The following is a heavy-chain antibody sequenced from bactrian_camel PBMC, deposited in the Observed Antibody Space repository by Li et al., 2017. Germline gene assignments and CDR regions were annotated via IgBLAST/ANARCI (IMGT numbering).Heavy chain of an antibody. V-gene: IGHV3S1*01. CDR2: MISTGGRT. CDR3: ARRATVGSAYYIRQPYNY. CDR1: GFPFSTYGYD. D-gene: IGHD2*01. J-gene: IGHJ4*01. Sequence: HVQQVESGGDLVRPGGSLRIACAASGFPFSTYGYDIHWVRQAPGKGLEWVSVMISTGGRTYYADSVKGRFTISRANAKNTLYLRLNSLKTEDTAMYYCARRATVGSAYYIRQPYNYWGQGTQVTVS.